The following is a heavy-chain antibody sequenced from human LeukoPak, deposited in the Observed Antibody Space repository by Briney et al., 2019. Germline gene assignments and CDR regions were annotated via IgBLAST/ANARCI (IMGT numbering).Heavy chain of an antibody. CDR3: ARDGFPIYSSGWNWFDP. CDR2: IIPIFGTA. Sequence: ASVKVSCKASGGTFSSYAISWVRQAPGQGLEWMGGIIPIFGTANYAQKFQGRVTITADESTSTAYMELSSLRSEDTAVYYCARDGFPIYSSGWNWFDPWGQGTLVTVSS. V-gene: IGHV1-69*13. D-gene: IGHD6-19*01. CDR1: GGTFSSYA. J-gene: IGHJ5*02.